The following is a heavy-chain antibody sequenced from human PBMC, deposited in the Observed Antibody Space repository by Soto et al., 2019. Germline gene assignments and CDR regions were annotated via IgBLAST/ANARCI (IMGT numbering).Heavy chain of an antibody. V-gene: IGHV4-59*01. CDR2: IYYSGST. CDR3: AKAFEQWLEDQYFQH. CDR1: GGSISSYY. D-gene: IGHD6-19*01. J-gene: IGHJ1*01. Sequence: PLETLSLTCTVSGGSISSYYWSWIRQPPGKGLEWIGYIYYSGSTNYNPSLKSRVTISVDTSKNQFSLKLSSVTAADTAVYYCAKAFEQWLEDQYFQHWGQGTLVTVSS.